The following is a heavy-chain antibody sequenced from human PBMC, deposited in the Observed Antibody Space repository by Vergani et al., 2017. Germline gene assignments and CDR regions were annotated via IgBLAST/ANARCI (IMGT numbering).Heavy chain of an antibody. J-gene: IGHJ4*02. CDR2: IDPSDSYT. CDR3: ARQFLITGTTTAENY. V-gene: IGHV5-10-1*03. D-gene: IGHD1-7*01. CDR1: GYSSTSYW. Sequence: EVQLVQSGAEVKKPGESLRISCKGSGYSSTSYWISWVRQMPGKGLEWMGRIDPSDSYTNYSPSFQGHVTISADKSISTAYLQWRSLKASDTAMYYCARQFLITGTTTAENYWGQGTLVTVSS.